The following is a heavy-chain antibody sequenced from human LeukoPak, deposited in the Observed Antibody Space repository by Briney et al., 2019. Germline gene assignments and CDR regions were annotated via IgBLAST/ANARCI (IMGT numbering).Heavy chain of an antibody. V-gene: IGHV3-30*18. CDR2: ISYDGSNK. D-gene: IGHD3-22*01. J-gene: IGHJ4*02. CDR1: GFTFSSYG. Sequence: GRSLRLSCAASGFTFSSYGIHWVRQAPGKGLEWVAVISYDGSNKYYADSVKGRFTISRDNSKNTLYLQMNSLRAEDTAVYYCAKERYYDSSGLSNYFDYWGQGTLVTVSS. CDR3: AKERYYDSSGLSNYFDY.